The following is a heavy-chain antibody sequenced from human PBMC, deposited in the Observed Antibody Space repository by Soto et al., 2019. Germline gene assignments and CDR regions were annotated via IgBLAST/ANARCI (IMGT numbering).Heavy chain of an antibody. J-gene: IGHJ4*02. CDR2: IYTSGST. V-gene: IGHV4-4*07. CDR1: GGSISSYY. CDR3: ARGYYDFWSGYSQEEDV. D-gene: IGHD3-3*01. Sequence: SETPSLTCTVSGGSISSYYWSWIRQPAGKGLEWIGRIYTSGSTNYNPSLKSRVTMSVDTSKNQFSLKLSSVTAADTAVYYCARGYYDFWSGYSQEEDVWGQGTLVTVSS.